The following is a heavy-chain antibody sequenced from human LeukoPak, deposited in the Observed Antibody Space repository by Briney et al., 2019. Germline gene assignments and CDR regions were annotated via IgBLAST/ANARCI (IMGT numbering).Heavy chain of an antibody. D-gene: IGHD6-19*01. Sequence: GGSLRLSCAASGFTFSSYAMSWVRQAPGKGLEWVSAISGSGGSTYYADSVKGRFTISRDNSKNTLYLQMNSLRAEDTAVYYCAKSHTGPPYSSGWYPVFDPWGQGTLVTVSS. J-gene: IGHJ5*02. CDR1: GFTFSSYA. CDR3: AKSHTGPPYSSGWYPVFDP. V-gene: IGHV3-23*01. CDR2: ISGSGGST.